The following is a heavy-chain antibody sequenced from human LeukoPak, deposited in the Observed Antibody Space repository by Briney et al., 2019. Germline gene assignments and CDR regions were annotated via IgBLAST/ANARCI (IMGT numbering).Heavy chain of an antibody. CDR1: GFTFSSYS. CDR3: ARLVVAVAGTVSGAFDI. V-gene: IGHV3-21*01. D-gene: IGHD6-19*01. J-gene: IGHJ3*02. Sequence: GGSLRLSCAASGFTFSSYSMNWVRQAPGKGLEWVSSISRSSSYIYYADSVKGRFTISRDNAKNSLYLQMNSLRAEDTAVYYCARLVVAVAGTVSGAFDIWGQGTMVTVSS. CDR2: ISRSSSYI.